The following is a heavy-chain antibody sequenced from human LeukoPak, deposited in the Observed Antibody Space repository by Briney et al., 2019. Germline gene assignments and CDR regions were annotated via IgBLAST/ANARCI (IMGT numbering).Heavy chain of an antibody. J-gene: IGHJ4*02. CDR1: GFTFSSYW. V-gene: IGHV3-74*01. D-gene: IGHD5-18*01. CDR2: INSDGSST. CDR3: ARKAGGYSYGPLDY. Sequence: GGSLRLSWAPSGFTFSSYWMHWVRQAPGKGLVWVSRINSDGSSTNYADSVKGRFTISRDNAKNTLYLQMNSLRAEDTAVYYCARKAGGYSYGPLDYWGQGTLVTVSS.